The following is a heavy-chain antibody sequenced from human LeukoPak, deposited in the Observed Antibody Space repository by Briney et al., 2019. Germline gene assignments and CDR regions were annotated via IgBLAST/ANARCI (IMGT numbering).Heavy chain of an antibody. CDR1: GGTFSSYT. D-gene: IGHD3-10*01. Sequence: EASVKVSCKASGGTFSSYTISWVRQAPGQGLEWMGRIIPILGIAEYAQKFQGRVTITADKSTSTAYMELSSLRSEDTTVYYCARDLTMVRGPEDYWGQGTLVTVSS. J-gene: IGHJ4*02. CDR3: ARDLTMVRGPEDY. V-gene: IGHV1-69*04. CDR2: IIPILGIA.